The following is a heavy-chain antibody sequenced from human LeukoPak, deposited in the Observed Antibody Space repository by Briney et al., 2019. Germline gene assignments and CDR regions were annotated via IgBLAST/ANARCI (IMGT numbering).Heavy chain of an antibody. CDR3: ARAPEGDYYDSSGYCY. CDR1: GYTFTSYA. Sequence: GGSLRLSCAASGYTFTSYAMHWVRQAPGQRLEWMGWINAGNGNTKYSQKFQGRVTMTRDTSTSTVYMELSSLRSEDTAVYYCARAPEGDYYDSSGYCYWGQGTLVTVSS. CDR2: INAGNGNT. V-gene: IGHV1-3*01. J-gene: IGHJ4*02. D-gene: IGHD3-22*01.